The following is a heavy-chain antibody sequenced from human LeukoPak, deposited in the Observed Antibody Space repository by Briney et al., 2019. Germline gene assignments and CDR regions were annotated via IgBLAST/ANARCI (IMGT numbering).Heavy chain of an antibody. CDR1: GASISSSF. CDR3: ARTPDSGSDAFDI. D-gene: IGHD3-3*01. CDR2: IHNRGRT. J-gene: IGHJ3*02. V-gene: IGHV4-59*01. Sequence: PSETLSLTCTVSGASISSSFWGWVRQPPGKGLEWLGYIHNRGRTNQDPSPKSRVTTSVDTSKNQLSLRLSSVTAADTAVYYCARTPDSGSDAFDIWGQGTMVTVSS.